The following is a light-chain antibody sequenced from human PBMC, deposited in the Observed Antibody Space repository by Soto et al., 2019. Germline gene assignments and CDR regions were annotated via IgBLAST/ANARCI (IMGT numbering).Light chain of an antibody. CDR2: AAS. CDR1: QGISSW. V-gene: IGKV1-12*01. Sequence: DIQMTQSPSSVSASVGDRVTITCRASQGISSWLAWYQQKPGKAPKLLIYAASRLQSGVPSRFXXSGSGTXXXXXXXSLQPEDFATYYCQQGNSFPLTFGGGTKVEIK. J-gene: IGKJ4*01. CDR3: QQGNSFPLT.